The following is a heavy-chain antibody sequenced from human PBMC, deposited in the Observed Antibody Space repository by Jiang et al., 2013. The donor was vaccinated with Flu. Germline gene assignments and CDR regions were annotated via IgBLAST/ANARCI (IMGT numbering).Heavy chain of an antibody. Sequence: GKGLEWMGRVDPDDSSADYSPSFQGHVTLSADKSINTAYLQWSSLKASDTAMYYCARQETGTTVDYYYYSMDVWGQGTTVTVSS. V-gene: IGHV5-10-1*01. D-gene: IGHD1-1*01. J-gene: IGHJ6*02. CDR3: ARQETGTTVDYYYYSMDV. CDR2: VDPDDSSA.